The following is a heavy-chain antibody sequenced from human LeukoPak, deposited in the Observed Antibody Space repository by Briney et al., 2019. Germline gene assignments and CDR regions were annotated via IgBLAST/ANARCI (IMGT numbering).Heavy chain of an antibody. CDR2: ISSSSSYI. D-gene: IGHD3-22*01. V-gene: IGHV3-21*01. CDR3: ARGSSYDSSGYSTN. CDR1: GFTVSNNY. J-gene: IGHJ4*02. Sequence: GGSLRLSCAASGFTVSNNYMNWVRQAPGKGLEWVSSISSSSSYIYYADSVKGRFTISRDNAKNSLYLQMNSLRAEDTAVHYCARGSSYDSSGYSTNWGQGTLVTVSS.